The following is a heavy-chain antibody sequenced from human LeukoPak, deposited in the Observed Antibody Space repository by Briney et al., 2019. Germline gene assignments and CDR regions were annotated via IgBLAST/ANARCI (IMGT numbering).Heavy chain of an antibody. CDR1: GYTFTDYY. V-gene: IGHV1-2*02. J-gene: IGHJ4*02. Sequence: ASVKVSCTASGYTFTDYYIHWVRQAPGQGLEWMGWKQPNTGDTHYPQKFQGRVTMTRVMALSTAPIELRRRRLDEPAEFFCAREDVDPFFDYGAQRTVVSVSS. D-gene: IGHD2-21*01. CDR2: KQPNTGDT. CDR3: AREDVDPFFDY.